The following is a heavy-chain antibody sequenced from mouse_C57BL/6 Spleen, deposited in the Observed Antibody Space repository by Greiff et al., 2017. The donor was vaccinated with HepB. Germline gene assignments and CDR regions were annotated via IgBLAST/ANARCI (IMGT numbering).Heavy chain of an antibody. D-gene: IGHD2-1*01. Sequence: VQLKESGAELVKPGASVKLSCTASGFNIKDYYMHWVKQRTEQGLEWIGRIDPEDGETKYAPKFQGKATITADTSSNTAYLQLSSLTSEDTAVYYCAVYYGNYDYAMDYWGQGTSVTVSS. CDR2: IDPEDGET. CDR1: GFNIKDYY. J-gene: IGHJ4*01. CDR3: AVYYGNYDYAMDY. V-gene: IGHV14-2*01.